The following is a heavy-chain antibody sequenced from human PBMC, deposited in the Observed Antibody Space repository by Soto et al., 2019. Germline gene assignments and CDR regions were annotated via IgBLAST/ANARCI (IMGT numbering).Heavy chain of an antibody. CDR1: GFTFGTYA. CDR3: AKNVFRDLEWYLAWDV. Sequence: HPGGSLRLSCAASGFTFGTYAMSWVRQAPGKGLQWVSAISGSGISTYFADSVKGRCSISRDNSKNTLYMEMNSLSAEDTAVYYCAKNVFRDLEWYLAWDVWGQGTTVTVSS. V-gene: IGHV3-23*01. CDR2: ISGSGIST. D-gene: IGHD3-3*01. J-gene: IGHJ6*02.